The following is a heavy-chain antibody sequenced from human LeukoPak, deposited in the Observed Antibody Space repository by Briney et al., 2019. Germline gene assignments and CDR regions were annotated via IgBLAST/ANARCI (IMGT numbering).Heavy chain of an antibody. CDR2: IIPIFGTA. CDR3: ARDGEYQLLHPYYYYMDV. V-gene: IGHV1-69*13. J-gene: IGHJ6*03. CDR1: GGTFSSYA. D-gene: IGHD2-2*01. Sequence: ASVKASCKASGGTFSSYAISWVRQAPGQGLEWMAGIIPIFGTANYAQKFQGRVTITADESTSTAYMELSSLRSEDTAVYYCARDGEYQLLHPYYYYMDVWGKGTTVTVSS.